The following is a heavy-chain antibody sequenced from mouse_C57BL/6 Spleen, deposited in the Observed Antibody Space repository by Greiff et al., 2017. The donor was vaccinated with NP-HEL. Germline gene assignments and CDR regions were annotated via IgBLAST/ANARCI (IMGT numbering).Heavy chain of an antibody. CDR3: AREAYYSYAMDY. Sequence: EVMLVESGGGLVKPGGSLKLSCAASGFTFSSYTMSWVRQTPEKRLEWVATISGGGGNTYYPDSVKGRFTISRDNAKNTLYLQMSSLRSEDTALYYCAREAYYSYAMDYWGQGTSVTVSS. CDR2: ISGGGGNT. J-gene: IGHJ4*01. D-gene: IGHD2-12*01. V-gene: IGHV5-9*01. CDR1: GFTFSSYT.